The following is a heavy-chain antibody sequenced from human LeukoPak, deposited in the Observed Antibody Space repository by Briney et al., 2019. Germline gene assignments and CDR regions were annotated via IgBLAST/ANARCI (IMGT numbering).Heavy chain of an antibody. CDR2: IIPILGIA. CDR3: ARRRIPYYYYGMDV. Sequence: SVKVSCKASGGTFSSYAISWVRQAPGQGLEWMGRIIPILGIANYAQKFQGRVTITADKSTSTAYMELSSLRSEDTAVYYCARRRIPYYYYGMDVWGQEPWSPSP. D-gene: IGHD2-15*01. V-gene: IGHV1-69*04. CDR1: GGTFSSYA. J-gene: IGHJ6*02.